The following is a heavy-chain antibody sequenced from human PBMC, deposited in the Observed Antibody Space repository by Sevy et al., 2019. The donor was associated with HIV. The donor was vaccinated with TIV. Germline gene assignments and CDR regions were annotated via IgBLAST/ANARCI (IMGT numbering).Heavy chain of an antibody. J-gene: IGHJ4*02. CDR3: AREGLLEWLFSFDY. Sequence: GGSLRLSCAASGFTFSSYAIHWVRQAPGKGLEWVAVIWYDGTNEYYAYSVKVRFTISRDNSKNTQYLQMNSLRAEDTAVYYCAREGLLEWLFSFDYWGQGTLVTVSS. CDR1: GFTFSSYA. CDR2: IWYDGTNE. V-gene: IGHV3-33*01. D-gene: IGHD3-3*01.